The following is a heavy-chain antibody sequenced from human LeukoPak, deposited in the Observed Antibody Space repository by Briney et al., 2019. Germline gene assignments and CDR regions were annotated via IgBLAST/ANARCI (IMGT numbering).Heavy chain of an antibody. CDR2: ISGSGGST. CDR1: GFTFSSYG. CDR3: AKDFSGSPLFYY. V-gene: IGHV3-23*01. D-gene: IGHD1-26*01. Sequence: GGSLRLSCAASGFTFSSYGMSWVRQAPGKGLEWVSAISGSGGSTYYADSVKGRFTISRDNSKNTLYLQMNSLRAEDTAVYYCAKDFSGSPLFYYWGQGTLVTVSS. J-gene: IGHJ4*02.